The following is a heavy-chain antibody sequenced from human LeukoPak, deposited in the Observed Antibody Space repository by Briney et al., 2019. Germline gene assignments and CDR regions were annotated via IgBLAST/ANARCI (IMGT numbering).Heavy chain of an antibody. V-gene: IGHV4-38-2*01. CDR2: IYHSVST. J-gene: IGHJ4*02. CDR3: ARLSDLTQFDY. CDR1: GYSISSGYY. D-gene: IGHD2/OR15-2a*01. Sequence: PSETLSLTCAVSGYSISSGYYWGWIRQPPGKGLEWIGSIYHSVSTYYNPSLKSRVTISVDTSKNQFSLKLSSVTAADTAVYYCARLSDLTQFDYWGQGTLVTVSS.